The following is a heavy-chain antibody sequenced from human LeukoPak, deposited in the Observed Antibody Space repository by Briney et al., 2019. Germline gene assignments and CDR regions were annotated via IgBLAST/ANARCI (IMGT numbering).Heavy chain of an antibody. J-gene: IGHJ4*02. CDR2: IRYDGSNK. V-gene: IGHV3-30*02. Sequence: GGSLRLSCAASGFTFSSNGMHWVRQAPGKGLEWVAFIRYDGSNKYYADSVKGRFTISRDNSKNTLYLQMNSLRAEDTAVYYCAKAARGAVAGYYWGQGTLVTVSS. CDR1: GFTFSSNG. D-gene: IGHD6-19*01. CDR3: AKAARGAVAGYY.